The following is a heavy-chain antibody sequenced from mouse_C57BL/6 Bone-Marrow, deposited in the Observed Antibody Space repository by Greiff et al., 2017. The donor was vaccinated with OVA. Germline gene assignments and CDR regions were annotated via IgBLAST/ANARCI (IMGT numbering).Heavy chain of an antibody. CDR2: INPSSGYT. V-gene: IGHV1-4*01. CDR3: ARTPNDYDGVDY. J-gene: IGHJ2*01. D-gene: IGHD2-4*01. Sequence: QVQLQQSGAELARPGASVKMSCKASGYTFTSYTMHWVKQRPGQGLEWIGFINPSSGYTKYNQKFKDKATLTADKSSSTAYMQLSSLTSEDSAVFDCARTPNDYDGVDYWGQGTTVTVSS. CDR1: GYTFTSYT.